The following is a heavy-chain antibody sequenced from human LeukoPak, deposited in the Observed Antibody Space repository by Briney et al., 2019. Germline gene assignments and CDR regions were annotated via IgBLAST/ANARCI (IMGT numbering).Heavy chain of an antibody. Sequence: GGSLRLSCAASGLTFSNYAMSWVRQAPPKGLQWVSTISGSGGSTYYADSVKGRFTISRDNSKNTLYLQMNSLRAEDTAIYYCAKYGDYWGDYWGQGTLVTVSS. CDR3: AKYGDYWGDY. D-gene: IGHD4-17*01. CDR2: ISGSGGST. V-gene: IGHV3-23*01. CDR1: GLTFSNYA. J-gene: IGHJ4*02.